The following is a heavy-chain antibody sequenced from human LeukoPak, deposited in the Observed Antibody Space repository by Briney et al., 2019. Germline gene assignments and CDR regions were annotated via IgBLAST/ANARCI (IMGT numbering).Heavy chain of an antibody. CDR2: INPNSGGT. CDR1: GYTFTGYY. Sequence: SVNVSCLASGYTFTGYYMHWVRQAPGQGREWMGWINPNSGGTNYAQKFQGRVTMTRDTSISTAYMELSRLRSDDTAVYYCASIEVTRNYFDYWGQGTLVTVSS. CDR3: ASIEVTRNYFDY. V-gene: IGHV1-2*02. J-gene: IGHJ4*02. D-gene: IGHD2-21*02.